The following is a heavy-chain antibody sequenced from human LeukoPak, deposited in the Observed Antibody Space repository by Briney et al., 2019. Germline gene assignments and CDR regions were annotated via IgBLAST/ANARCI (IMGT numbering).Heavy chain of an antibody. CDR2: ISYDGSNK. D-gene: IGHD3-3*01. Sequence: GGSLRLSCAASGFTFSSYGMHWVRQAPGKGLEWVAVISYDGSNKYYADSVKGRFTISRDNSKNTLYLQMNSLRVEDTAVYYCARGPLSLYEWGQGTLVTVSS. CDR3: ARGPLSLYE. J-gene: IGHJ4*02. V-gene: IGHV3-30*03. CDR1: GFTFSSYG.